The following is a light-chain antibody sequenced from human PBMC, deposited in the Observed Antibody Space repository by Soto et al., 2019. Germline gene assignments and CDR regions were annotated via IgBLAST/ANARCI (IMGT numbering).Light chain of an antibody. CDR1: QTISSW. V-gene: IGKV1-5*01. CDR2: AAS. Sequence: SQITQTPSTLSGSVGDGVTITCRASQTISSWLAWYQQKPGKAPKLLIYAASSLQSGVPSRFSGSGSGTEFTLTISSLQSEDFAVYYCQHYNNWPGTFGQGTKVDIK. J-gene: IGKJ1*01. CDR3: QHYNNWPGT.